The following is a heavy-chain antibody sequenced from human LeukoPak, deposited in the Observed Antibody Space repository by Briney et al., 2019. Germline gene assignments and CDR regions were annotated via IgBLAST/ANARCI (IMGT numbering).Heavy chain of an antibody. V-gene: IGHV3-53*01. CDR1: GFTVSSNY. CDR3: ASGRLGYCTNGVCYDAFDI. CDR2: IYSGGST. D-gene: IGHD2-8*01. J-gene: IGHJ3*02. Sequence: PGGSLRLSCAASGFTVSSNYMSWVRQAPGKGLEWVSVIYSGGSTSYADSVKGRFTISRDNSKNTLYLQMNSLRAEDTAVYYCASGRLGYCTNGVCYDAFDIWGQGTMVTVSS.